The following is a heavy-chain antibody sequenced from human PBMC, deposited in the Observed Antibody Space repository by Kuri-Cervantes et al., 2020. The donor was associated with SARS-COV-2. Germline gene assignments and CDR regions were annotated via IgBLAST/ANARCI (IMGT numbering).Heavy chain of an antibody. CDR3: ARFPGGYSYGTFDY. D-gene: IGHD5-18*01. CDR1: GGSISSYY. J-gene: IGHJ4*02. Sequence: SETLSLTCTVSGGSISSYYWNWIRQPAGKGLEWIGRIYTSGSTNYNPSLKSRVTMSVDTSKNQYSLKLSSVTAADTAVYYCARFPGGYSYGTFDYWGQGTLVTVSS. V-gene: IGHV4-4*07. CDR2: IYTSGST.